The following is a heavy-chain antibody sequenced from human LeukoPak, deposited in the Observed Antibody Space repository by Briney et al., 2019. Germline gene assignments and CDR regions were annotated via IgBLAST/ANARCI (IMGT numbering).Heavy chain of an antibody. CDR2: IYYIGTT. CDR1: AGSVSSGNYY. V-gene: IGHV4-61*03. CDR3: ARAYGPNSPLY. Sequence: SETLSLTCTVSAGSVSSGNYYWHWIRQPPGEGLEWIGFIYYIGTTNYNPSLKSRVTISVDTSKNHFSLKLTSVTAADTAVYYCARAYGPNSPLYWGQGTLVTVSS. J-gene: IGHJ4*02. D-gene: IGHD4-23*01.